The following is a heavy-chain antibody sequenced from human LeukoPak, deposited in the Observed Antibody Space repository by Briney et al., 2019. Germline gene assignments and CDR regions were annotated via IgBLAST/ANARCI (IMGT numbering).Heavy chain of an antibody. CDR2: IYTSGST. J-gene: IGHJ6*02. Sequence: SETLSLTCTVSGVSISSYYWSWIRQPAGKGLEWIGRIYTSGSTNYNPSLKSRVTMSVDTSKNQFSLKLSSVTAADTAVYYCARDGEQQLVPPYYYYGMDVWGQGTTVTVSS. CDR3: ARDGEQQLVPPYYYYGMDV. V-gene: IGHV4-4*07. CDR1: GVSISSYY. D-gene: IGHD6-13*01.